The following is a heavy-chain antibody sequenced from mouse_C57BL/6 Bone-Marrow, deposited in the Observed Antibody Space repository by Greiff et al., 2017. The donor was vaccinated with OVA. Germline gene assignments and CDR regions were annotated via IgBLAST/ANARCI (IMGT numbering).Heavy chain of an antibody. CDR2: ISSGGDYI. CDR3: TRDIFYYAMDY. J-gene: IGHJ4*01. Sequence: EVQLVESGEGLVKPGGSLKLSCAASGFTFSSSAMSWVRQTPEKRLEWVAYISSGGDYIYYADTVKGRFTISRDNARNTLYLQLSSLKSEDTAMYYCTRDIFYYAMDYWGQGTSVTVSS. CDR1: GFTFSSSA. V-gene: IGHV5-9-1*02.